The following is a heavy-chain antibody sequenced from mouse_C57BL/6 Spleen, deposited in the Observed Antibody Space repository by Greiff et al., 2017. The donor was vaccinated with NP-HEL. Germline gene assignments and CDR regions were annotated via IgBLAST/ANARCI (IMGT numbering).Heavy chain of an antibody. CDR1: GYTFTSYW. CDR2: IYPGSGST. D-gene: IGHD2-3*01. Sequence: QVHVKQPGAELVKPGASVKMSCKASGYTFTSYWITWVKQRPGQGLEWIGDIYPGSGSTNYNEKFKSKATLTVDTSSSTAYMQLSSLTSEDSAVYYCARGDGYYDAYWGQGTLVTVSA. CDR3: ARGDGYYDAY. J-gene: IGHJ3*01. V-gene: IGHV1-55*01.